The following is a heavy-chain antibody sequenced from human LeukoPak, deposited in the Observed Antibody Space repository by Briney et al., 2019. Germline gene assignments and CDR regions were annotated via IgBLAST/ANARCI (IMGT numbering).Heavy chain of an antibody. J-gene: IGHJ6*03. CDR1: GGSFSGYY. V-gene: IGHV4-34*01. D-gene: IGHD6-13*01. CDR2: INHSGST. CDR3: ARDGTYSSSWTHYYYYMDV. Sequence: SETLSLTCAVYGGSFSGYYWGWIRQPPGKGLEWIGEINHSGSTNYNPSLKSRVTISVDTSKNQFSLKLSSVTAADTAVYYCARDGTYSSSWTHYYYYMDVWGKGTTVTVSS.